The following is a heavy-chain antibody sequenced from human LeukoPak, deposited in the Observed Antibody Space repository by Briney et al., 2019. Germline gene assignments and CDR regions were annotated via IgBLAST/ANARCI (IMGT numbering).Heavy chain of an antibody. CDR2: IIPIFGTA. D-gene: IGHD3-22*01. J-gene: IGHJ5*02. Sequence: GASLKVSCKASGGTFSSYAISWVRQAPGQGLEWMGGIIPIFGTANYAQKFQGRVTITTDESTSTAYMELSSLRSEDTAVYYCARGGYYDSSGYYSYSNWFDPWGQGTLVTVSS. CDR3: ARGGYYDSSGYYSYSNWFDP. V-gene: IGHV1-69*05. CDR1: GGTFSSYA.